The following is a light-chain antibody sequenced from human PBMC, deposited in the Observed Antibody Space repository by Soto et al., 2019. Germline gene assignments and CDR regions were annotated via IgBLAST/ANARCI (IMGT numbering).Light chain of an antibody. CDR2: TAC. CDR3: QQYNNYPYS. Sequence: DIQMTQSPSTLSASVGDRVTITCRASPSISRYLAWYQQKPGKAPSVLIYTACNLESGVPSRFGGSGSGTEFTLTISSLQPDDFATYYCQQYNNYPYSFGQGTKLEIK. J-gene: IGKJ2*03. V-gene: IGKV1-5*03. CDR1: PSISRY.